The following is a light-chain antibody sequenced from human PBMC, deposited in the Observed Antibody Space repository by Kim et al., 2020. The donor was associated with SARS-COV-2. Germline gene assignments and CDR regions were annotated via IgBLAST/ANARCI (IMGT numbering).Light chain of an antibody. J-gene: IGLJ2*01. CDR1: VLAKKY. V-gene: IGLV3-27*01. Sequence: VPPGQTAGITCSGDVLAKKYARWFQQKPGQAPVLVIYKDSERPSGIPERFSGSSSGTTVTLTISGAQVEDEADYYCYSAADNNSVFGGGTQLTVL. CDR3: YSAADNNSV. CDR2: KDS.